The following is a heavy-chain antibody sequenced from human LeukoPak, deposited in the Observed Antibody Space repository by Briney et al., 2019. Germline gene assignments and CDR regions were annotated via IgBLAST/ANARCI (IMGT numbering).Heavy chain of an antibody. CDR2: ISTANGNT. J-gene: IGHJ4*02. D-gene: IGHD3-22*01. Sequence: ASVKVSCKASGYSFVLYGISWVRQAPGQGPEWMGWISTANGNTKYAQKFQGRVTMTEDTSTDTAYMELSSLRSEDTAVYYCATQLSSGWPLRHLPFDYWGQGTLVTVSS. V-gene: IGHV1-18*01. CDR3: ATQLSSGWPLRHLPFDY. CDR1: GYSFVLYG.